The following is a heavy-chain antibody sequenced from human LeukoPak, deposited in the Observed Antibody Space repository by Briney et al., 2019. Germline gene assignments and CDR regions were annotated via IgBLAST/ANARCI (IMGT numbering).Heavy chain of an antibody. J-gene: IGHJ5*02. Sequence: ASVKVSCKASGYTFTSYDINWVRQATGQGLEWMGWMNPNSGNTGYAQKFQDRVTMTRSTSISTAYMELSSLRSEDTAVYYCARDFFNSYDRGTWGQGTLVTVSS. CDR1: GYTFTSYD. CDR2: MNPNSGNT. D-gene: IGHD3-22*01. V-gene: IGHV1-8*01. CDR3: ARDFFNSYDRGT.